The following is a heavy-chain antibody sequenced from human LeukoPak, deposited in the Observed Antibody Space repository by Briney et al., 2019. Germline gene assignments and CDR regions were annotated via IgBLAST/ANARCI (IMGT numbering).Heavy chain of an antibody. CDR3: ARRPSYYDFWSGYHFDY. D-gene: IGHD3-3*01. J-gene: IGHJ4*02. CDR1: GGSFSTHY. Sequence: SETLSLTCAVSGGSFSTHYWTWIRQPPGKGLEWIGEINHSGSTNYNPSLKSRVTISVDTSKNQFSLKLSSVTAADTAVYYCARRPSYYDFWSGYHFDYWGQGTLVTVSS. CDR2: INHSGST. V-gene: IGHV4-34*01.